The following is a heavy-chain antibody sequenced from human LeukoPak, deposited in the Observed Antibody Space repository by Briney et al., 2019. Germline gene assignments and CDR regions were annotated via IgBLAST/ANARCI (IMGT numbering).Heavy chain of an antibody. Sequence: PGGSLRLSCAASGFKFTSYSMNWVRQAPGKGLEWISHISSSGSPIYYADSVKGRFTISRDNAKKSSDLQMTNLTAEDTAVYFCARGSRFDYWGQGAPVTVSS. V-gene: IGHV3-48*04. J-gene: IGHJ4*02. CDR3: ARGSRFDY. CDR1: GFKFTSYS. CDR2: ISSSGSPI.